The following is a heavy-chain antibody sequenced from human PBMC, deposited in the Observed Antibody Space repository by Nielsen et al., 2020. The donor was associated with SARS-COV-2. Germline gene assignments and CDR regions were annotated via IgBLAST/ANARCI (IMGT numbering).Heavy chain of an antibody. J-gene: IGHJ6*02. D-gene: IGHD2-8*02. CDR2: IDWDGDK. V-gene: IGHV2-70*11. Sequence: SGPTLVKLTQTLTLTCTFSGFSLGISGMCVSWIRQPPGKALEWLARIDWDGDKNYNTSLKTRLTISKDTSKNQVVLTVTKMDPVDTATYFCAREWCMGRGHYYGMDVWGQGTTVTVSS. CDR3: AREWCMGRGHYYGMDV. CDR1: GFSLGISGMC.